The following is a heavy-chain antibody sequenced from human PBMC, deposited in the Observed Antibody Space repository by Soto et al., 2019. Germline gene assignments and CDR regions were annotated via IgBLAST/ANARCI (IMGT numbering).Heavy chain of an antibody. Sequence: GGSLRLSCAASGFTFSSYGMHWVRQAPGKGLEWVAVISYDGSNKYYADSVKGRFTISRDNSKNTLYLQMNSLRAEDTAVYYCAKDEADSNPEYYFDYWGQGTLVTVSS. J-gene: IGHJ4*02. V-gene: IGHV3-30*18. CDR2: ISYDGSNK. CDR1: GFTFSSYG. D-gene: IGHD4-4*01. CDR3: AKDEADSNPEYYFDY.